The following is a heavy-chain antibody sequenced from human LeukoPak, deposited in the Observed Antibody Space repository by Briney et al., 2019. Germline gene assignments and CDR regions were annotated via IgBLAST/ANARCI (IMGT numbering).Heavy chain of an antibody. J-gene: IGHJ4*02. CDR3: AKSRHITGTTSIFDY. D-gene: IGHD1-7*01. CDR1: GGTFSNYA. V-gene: IGHV1-69*13. CDR2: IIPIFRTA. Sequence: ASVKVSCKASGGTFSNYAISWVRQAPGQGLEWVGGIIPIFRTANYAQKFQGRVTITADESTSTAFMELRSLGSEDTAVYYCAKSRHITGTTSIFDYWGQGTLVTVSS.